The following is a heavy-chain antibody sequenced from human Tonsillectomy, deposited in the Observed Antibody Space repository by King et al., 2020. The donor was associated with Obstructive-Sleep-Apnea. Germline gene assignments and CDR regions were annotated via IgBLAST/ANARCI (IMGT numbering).Heavy chain of an antibody. CDR3: ARDLGYCSGGRCYNWFDP. V-gene: IGHV4-59*01. CDR2: IHYSGST. Sequence: QLQESGPGLVKPSETLSLTCTVSGGSISSNYWSWIRQPPGKGLEWIGYIHYSGSTNYNPSLKSRVTISADTSKNQFSLKLSSVTAADTAVYHCARDLGYCSGGRCYNWFDPWGKGTLVTVSS. D-gene: IGHD2-15*01. J-gene: IGHJ5*02. CDR1: GGSISSNY.